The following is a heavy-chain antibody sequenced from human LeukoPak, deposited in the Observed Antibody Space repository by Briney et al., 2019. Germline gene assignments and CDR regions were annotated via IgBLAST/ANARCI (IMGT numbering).Heavy chain of an antibody. V-gene: IGHV1-18*01. CDR2: ISAYNGNT. Sequence: ASVKVSCKASGYTFTSYGISWVRQAPGQGLEWMGWISAYNGNTNYAQKLQGRVTMTTDTSTSTAYMELRSLRSGDTAVYYCARDRIFITGTTEPWFYWGQGTLVTASS. CDR1: GYTFTSYG. CDR3: ARDRIFITGTTEPWFY. J-gene: IGHJ4*02. D-gene: IGHD1-7*01.